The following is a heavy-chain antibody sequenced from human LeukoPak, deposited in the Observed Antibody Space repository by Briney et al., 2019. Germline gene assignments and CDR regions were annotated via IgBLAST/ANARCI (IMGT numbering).Heavy chain of an antibody. J-gene: IGHJ4*02. D-gene: IGHD2-2*01. V-gene: IGHV4-59*01. CDR3: ARWIRSSTSGLFDY. Sequence: SETLSLTCTVPGGSISSYYWSWIRQPPGKGLEWIGYIYYSGSTNYNPSLKSRVTISVDTSKNQFSLKLSSVTAADTAVYYCARWIRSSTSGLFDYWGQGTLVTVSS. CDR2: IYYSGST. CDR1: GGSISSYY.